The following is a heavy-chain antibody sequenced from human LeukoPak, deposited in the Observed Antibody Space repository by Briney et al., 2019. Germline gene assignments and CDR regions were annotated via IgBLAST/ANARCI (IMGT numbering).Heavy chain of an antibody. V-gene: IGHV4-34*01. CDR1: GGSFSGYY. D-gene: IGHD3-3*01. CDR2: INHSGST. Sequence: SETLSLTCAVYGGSFSGYYWSWIRQPPGKGLEWIGEINHSGSTNYNPSLKSRVTISVDTSKNQFSLKLSSVTAADTAVYYCARLQFLEWLLPYYYYYGMDVWGQGTTVTVSS. CDR3: ARLQFLEWLLPYYYYYGMDV. J-gene: IGHJ6*02.